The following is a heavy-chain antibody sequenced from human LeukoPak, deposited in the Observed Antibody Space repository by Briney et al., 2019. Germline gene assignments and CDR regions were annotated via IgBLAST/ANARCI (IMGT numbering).Heavy chain of an antibody. CDR2: IKQDGSER. CDR3: ARDSGFQYYSGMDV. Sequence: PGGSLRLSCAASGFTFSSYSMNWVRQAPGKGLEWVANIKQDGSERFYVDSVKGRFTTSRDNAKNSLFLEMNSLRAEDTAVYYCARDSGFQYYSGMDVWGQGTTVTVSS. D-gene: IGHD1-26*01. CDR1: GFTFSSYS. V-gene: IGHV3-7*01. J-gene: IGHJ6*02.